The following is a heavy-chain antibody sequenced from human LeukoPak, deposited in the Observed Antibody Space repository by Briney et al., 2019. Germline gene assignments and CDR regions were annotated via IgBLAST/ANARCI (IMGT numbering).Heavy chain of an antibody. CDR3: AAAGASNGGAFDI. Sequence: GGSLRLSCAASGFTFSSYGMHWVRQAPGKGLEWVAFTRYDGISEYYADSVRGRFTISRDNSKNTLYLQMNSLRAEDTAVYYCAAAGASNGGAFDIWGQGTMVTVSS. CDR2: TRYDGISE. V-gene: IGHV3-30*02. CDR1: GFTFSSYG. J-gene: IGHJ3*02. D-gene: IGHD6-13*01.